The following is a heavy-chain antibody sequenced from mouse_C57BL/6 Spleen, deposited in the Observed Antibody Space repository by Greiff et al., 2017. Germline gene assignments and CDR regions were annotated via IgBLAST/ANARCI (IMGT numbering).Heavy chain of an antibody. D-gene: IGHD1-1*01. V-gene: IGHV1-50*01. CDR3: ARGGSSYHYYAMDY. CDR2: IDPSDSYT. Sequence: QVQLQQPGAELVKPGASVKLSCKASGYTFTSYWMQWVKQRPGQGLEWIGEIDPSDSYTNYNQKFKGKATLTVDTSSSTAYMQLSSLTSEDSAVYYCARGGSSYHYYAMDYWGQGTSVTVSS. CDR1: GYTFTSYW. J-gene: IGHJ4*01.